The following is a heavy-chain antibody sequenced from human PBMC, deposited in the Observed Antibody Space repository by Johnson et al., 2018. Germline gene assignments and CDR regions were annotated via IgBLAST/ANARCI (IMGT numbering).Heavy chain of an antibody. J-gene: IGHJ6*03. CDR2: ISYDGSNK. Sequence: QVQLVESGGGVVQPGRSLRLSCAASGFTFSSYAMHWVRQAPGKGLEWVAVISYDGSNKYYADSVKGRFTISRDNSKNTLYPQMNSLGAEETAVYYCAREIAADNLYYYYYMDGWGKGTTVTVSS. D-gene: IGHD6-13*01. CDR1: GFTFSSYA. CDR3: AREIAADNLYYYYYMDG. V-gene: IGHV3-30-3*01.